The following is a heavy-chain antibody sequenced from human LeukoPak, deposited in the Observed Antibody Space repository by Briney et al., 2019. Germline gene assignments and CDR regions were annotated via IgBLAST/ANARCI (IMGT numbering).Heavy chain of an antibody. V-gene: IGHV4-59*01. CDR3: ARVGILRFPSNWFDP. D-gene: IGHD3-3*01. Sequence: SETLSLTCTVSGASLSSYYWSWIRQPPGKGLEWIGYIYYSGSTRYNPSLHSRVTISVDTSKNQFSLKLSSVTAADTAVYYCARVGILRFPSNWFDPWAQGTLVTVSS. CDR1: GASLSSYY. CDR2: IYYSGST. J-gene: IGHJ5*02.